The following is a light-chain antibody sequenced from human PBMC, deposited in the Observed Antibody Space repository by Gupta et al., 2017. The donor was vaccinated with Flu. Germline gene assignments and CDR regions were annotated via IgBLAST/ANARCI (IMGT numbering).Light chain of an antibody. CDR2: DAS. V-gene: IGKV3-11*01. Sequence: EFVLTQSPATLPLSPGERATLSCGASQSVSSYLAWYQQKPGQAPRLLIYDASNRATGIPARFSGSGSGTDFTLTISSLEPEDFAVYYCQQRSNWPWTFGQGTKVEIK. J-gene: IGKJ1*01. CDR3: QQRSNWPWT. CDR1: QSVSSY.